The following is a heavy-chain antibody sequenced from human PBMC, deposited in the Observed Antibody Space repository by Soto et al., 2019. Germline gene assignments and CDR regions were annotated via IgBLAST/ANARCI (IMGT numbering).Heavy chain of an antibody. CDR3: AKDPRVNIVATTWTYYFDY. J-gene: IGHJ4*02. V-gene: IGHV3-23*01. CDR2: ISGSGGST. CDR1: GFTFSSYA. Sequence: GGSLRLSCAASGFTFSSYAMSWGRQAPGKGLEWVSAISGSGGSTYYADSVKGRFTISRDNSKNTLYLQMNSLRAEDTAVYYCAKDPRVNIVATTWTYYFDYWGQGTLVTVAS. D-gene: IGHD5-12*01.